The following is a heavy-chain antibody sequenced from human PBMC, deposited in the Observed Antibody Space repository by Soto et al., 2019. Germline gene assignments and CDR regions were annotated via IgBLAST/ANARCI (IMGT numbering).Heavy chain of an antibody. CDR2: ISYDGSNK. J-gene: IGHJ6*02. CDR3: AKDGSPPIQLWLKFGYYYGMDV. CDR1: GFTFSSYG. D-gene: IGHD5-18*01. Sequence: GGSLRLSCAASGFTFSSYGMHWVRQAPGKGLEWVAVISYDGSNKYYADSVKGRFTISRDNSKNTLYLQMNSLRAEDTAVYYCAKDGSPPIQLWLKFGYYYGMDVWGQGTTVTVSS. V-gene: IGHV3-30*18.